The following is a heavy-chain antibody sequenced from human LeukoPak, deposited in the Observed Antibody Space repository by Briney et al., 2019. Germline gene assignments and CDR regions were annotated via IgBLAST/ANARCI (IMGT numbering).Heavy chain of an antibody. V-gene: IGHV1-69*13. CDR2: VIPIFGQA. CDR3: ARDLVRGLKDGDY. Sequence: GASVKVSCKASGGTFSTYSFCWVRQAPGQGLEWMGGVIPIFGQANYAPKFQGRVTMTADETTSTAYMELSSLRSADTAVYYCARDLVRGLKDGDYWGQGTLVTVSS. D-gene: IGHD3-10*01. J-gene: IGHJ4*02. CDR1: GGTFSTYS.